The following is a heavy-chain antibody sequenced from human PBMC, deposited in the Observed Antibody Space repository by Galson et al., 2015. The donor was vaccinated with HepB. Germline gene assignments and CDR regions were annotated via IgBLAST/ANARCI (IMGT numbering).Heavy chain of an antibody. V-gene: IGHV3-21*01. CDR2: ISSSSSYI. D-gene: IGHD3-3*01. J-gene: IGHJ3*02. CDR1: EFTFSSSS. Sequence: SLRLSCAASEFTFSSSSMNWVRQAPGKGLEWVSSISSSSSYIYYADSVKGRFTISRDSAKDSLYLQMNSLRVEDTAVYYCARDLTFGVAHGFDIWGQGAMVTVSS. CDR3: ARDLTFGVAHGFDI.